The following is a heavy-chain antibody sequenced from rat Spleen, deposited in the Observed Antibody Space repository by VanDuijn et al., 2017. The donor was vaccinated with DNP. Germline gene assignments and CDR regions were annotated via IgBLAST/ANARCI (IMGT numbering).Heavy chain of an antibody. J-gene: IGHJ2*01. CDR2: ISSGGST. CDR3: TRDDIGTTRFDY. D-gene: IGHD1-5*01. Sequence: VQLVGSGGGLVQSGRSLKLSCAASGFTFSNYGMAWVRQPPGKGLEWIAAISSGGSTYYNSALKSRLSISRDTSKSQVFLKMNSLQTEDTAIYFCTRDDIGTTRFDYWGQGVMVTVSS. CDR1: GFTFSNYG. V-gene: IGHV2S12*01.